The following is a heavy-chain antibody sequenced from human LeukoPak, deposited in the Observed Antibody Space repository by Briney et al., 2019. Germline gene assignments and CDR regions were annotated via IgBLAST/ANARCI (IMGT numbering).Heavy chain of an antibody. CDR3: ASHYYGSGKFEN. Sequence: GALRLSCAASGFTFSSYAMSWVRQAPGRGLEWVSSISSSSSHIYYADSVKGRFTISRDNAKNSLYLQMNSLRAEDTAVYYCASHYYGSGKFENWGQGTLVTVSS. D-gene: IGHD3-10*01. CDR2: ISSSSSHI. V-gene: IGHV3-21*01. CDR1: GFTFSSYA. J-gene: IGHJ4*02.